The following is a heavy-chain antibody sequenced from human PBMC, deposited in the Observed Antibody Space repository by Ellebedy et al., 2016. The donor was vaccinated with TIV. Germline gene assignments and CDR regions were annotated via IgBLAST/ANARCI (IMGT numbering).Heavy chain of an antibody. CDR3: ARALIGYNIRAFDY. J-gene: IGHJ4*02. V-gene: IGHV4-59*01. CDR2: IYYSGST. Sequence: SETLSLTCTVSGGSISSYYWSWIRQPPGKGLEWIGYIYYSGSTNYNPSLKSRVAISVDTSKNQFSLNLNSVTAADTAVYYCARALIGYNIRAFDYWGQGTLVSVSS. D-gene: IGHD2/OR15-2a*01. CDR1: GGSISSYY.